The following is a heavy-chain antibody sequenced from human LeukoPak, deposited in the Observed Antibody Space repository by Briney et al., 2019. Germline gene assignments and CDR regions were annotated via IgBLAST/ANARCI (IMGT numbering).Heavy chain of an antibody. Sequence: GRSLRLSCAASGFTFSSYAMHWVRQAPGKGLEWVAVISYDGSNKYYADSVKGRFTISRDNSKNTLYLQMNSLRAEDTAVYYCARARTVEPDYWGQGTLVTVSS. CDR2: ISYDGSNK. D-gene: IGHD4-23*01. J-gene: IGHJ4*02. CDR3: ARARTVEPDY. V-gene: IGHV3-30*04. CDR1: GFTFSSYA.